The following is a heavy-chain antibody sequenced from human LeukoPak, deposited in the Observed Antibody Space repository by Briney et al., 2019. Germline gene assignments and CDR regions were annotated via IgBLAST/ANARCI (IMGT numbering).Heavy chain of an antibody. Sequence: GGSLRLSCAASGFTFSSYEMNWVRQAPGKGLEWVSYISGSGSTFHYADSVKGRFTISRDNAKNSLYLQMNSLRAEDTAVYYCARGGYSSTWTLGFWGQGTLVTVSS. CDR2: ISGSGSTF. CDR1: GFTFSSYE. D-gene: IGHD6-13*01. V-gene: IGHV3-48*03. J-gene: IGHJ4*02. CDR3: ARGGYSSTWTLGF.